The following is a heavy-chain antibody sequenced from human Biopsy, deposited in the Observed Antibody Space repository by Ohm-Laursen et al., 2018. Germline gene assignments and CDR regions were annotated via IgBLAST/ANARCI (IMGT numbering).Heavy chain of an antibody. Sequence: GSLRLSCTASGFTFSGYAMSWVRQGPEKGLEWVSVVTGSGRSTYYTDSVKGRFNISRDNSKNTLYLQMNSLRVEDTAVYYCAKAGRGYIDYWGQGTLVIVSS. V-gene: IGHV3-23*01. D-gene: IGHD5-18*01. CDR1: GFTFSGYA. CDR3: AKAGRGYIDY. CDR2: VTGSGRST. J-gene: IGHJ4*02.